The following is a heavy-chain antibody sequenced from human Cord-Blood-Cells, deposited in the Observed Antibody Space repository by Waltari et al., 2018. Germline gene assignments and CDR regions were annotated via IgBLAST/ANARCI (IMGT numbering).Heavy chain of an antibody. CDR2: IYSGGST. D-gene: IGHD2-2*01. CDR3: ARAVTSCYYFDY. Sequence: EVQLVESGGGLIQPGGSLRLSCAASGFTVSSNYMSWVRQAPGKGLEWVSVIYSGGSTSYADSVNGRFTISRDNSKNTLYLQMNSLRAEDTAVYYGARAVTSCYYFDYWGQGTLVTVSS. CDR1: GFTVSSNY. V-gene: IGHV3-53*01. J-gene: IGHJ4*02.